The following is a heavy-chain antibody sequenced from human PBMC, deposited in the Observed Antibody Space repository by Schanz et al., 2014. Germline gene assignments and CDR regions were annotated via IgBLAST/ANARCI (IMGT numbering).Heavy chain of an antibody. CDR2: IAYSGST. V-gene: IGHV4-59*01. Sequence: QVKLQESGPGLVKPSETLSLTCNVSGGSISSSFWSWIRQPPGKGLEWIGYIAYSGSTNYNPSLQSRVTISLDTSQSQFSLRLTSVSSADTAMYYCARVGRNSYGFTSRFDAWGQGTLVAVSS. CDR1: GGSISSSF. J-gene: IGHJ5*02. CDR3: ARVGRNSYGFTSRFDA. D-gene: IGHD3-16*01.